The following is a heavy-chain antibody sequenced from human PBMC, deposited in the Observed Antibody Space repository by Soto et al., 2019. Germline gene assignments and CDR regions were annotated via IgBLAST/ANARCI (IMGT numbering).Heavy chain of an antibody. CDR1: GGSVNNDKW. D-gene: IGHD3-22*01. Sequence: QVQLQESGPGLVKPSGTLSLTCAVSGGSVNNDKWWSWVRQPPGKGLEWIGEIHSSGITNYNPSLKSRASIIVDKFQNQFSVKTTSVAPADTAVYFWAGQGLGGYGGFGPWGQGTLVTVSS. V-gene: IGHV4-4*02. CDR3: AGQGLGGYGGFGP. CDR2: IHSSGIT. J-gene: IGHJ5*02.